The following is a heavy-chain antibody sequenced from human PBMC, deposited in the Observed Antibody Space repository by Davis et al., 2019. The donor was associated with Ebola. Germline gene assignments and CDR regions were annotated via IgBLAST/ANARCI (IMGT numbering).Heavy chain of an antibody. J-gene: IGHJ4*02. D-gene: IGHD3-10*01. CDR2: ISSSSSYT. CDR3: AKAATPHYYGSGSSLGF. CDR1: GFTFSDYY. V-gene: IGHV3-11*05. Sequence: PGGSLRLSCAASGFTFSDYYMSWIRQAPGKGLEWVSYISSSSSYTNYADSVKGRFTISRDNAKNSLYLQMNSLRAEDTALYYCAKAATPHYYGSGSSLGFWGQGTLVTVSS.